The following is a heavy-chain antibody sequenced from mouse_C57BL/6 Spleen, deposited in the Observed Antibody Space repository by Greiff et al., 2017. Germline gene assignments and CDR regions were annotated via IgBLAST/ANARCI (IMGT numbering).Heavy chain of an antibody. J-gene: IGHJ1*03. CDR1: GFTFSSYA. CDR2: ISCDSSYT. Sequence: EVKLVESGGDLVMPGGSLKLSCAASGFTFSSYAMSWVRQTPDKRLEWVATISCDSSYTYYPESVKGRFTISRDNAKNTLYLQMSSLKSEDTAMYYCARQGGYGSSYLYWYFDGWGTGTTVTVSS. CDR3: ARQGGYGSSYLYWYFDG. V-gene: IGHV5-6*02. D-gene: IGHD1-1*01.